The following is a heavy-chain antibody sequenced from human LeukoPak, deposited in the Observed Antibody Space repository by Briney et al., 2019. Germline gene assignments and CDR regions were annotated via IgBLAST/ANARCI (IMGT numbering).Heavy chain of an antibody. J-gene: IGHJ4*02. V-gene: IGHV3-23*01. CDR3: AKGNWRYFDY. Sequence: GGSLRLSCAASGFTFSTYVMSWVRQAPGKGLEWVSAISGSGGSTYYADSVKGRFTISRDNSKNTLYLQMNSLGADDTAVYYCAKGNWRYFDYWGQGTLVTVPS. D-gene: IGHD1-1*01. CDR2: ISGSGGST. CDR1: GFTFSTYV.